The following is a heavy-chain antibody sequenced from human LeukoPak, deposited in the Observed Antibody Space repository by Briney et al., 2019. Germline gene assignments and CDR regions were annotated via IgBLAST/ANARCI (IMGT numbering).Heavy chain of an antibody. D-gene: IGHD5-18*01. CDR2: IIPIFGTA. V-gene: IGHV1-69*06. CDR1: GGTFSSYA. CDR3: ARDWLPVDDAFDI. Sequence: ASVKVSCKASGGTFSSYAISWVRQAPGQGLEWMGGIIPIFGTANYAQKFQGRVTITADKSTSTAYMELSSLRSEDTAVYYCARDWLPVDDAFDIWGQGTMVTVSS. J-gene: IGHJ3*02.